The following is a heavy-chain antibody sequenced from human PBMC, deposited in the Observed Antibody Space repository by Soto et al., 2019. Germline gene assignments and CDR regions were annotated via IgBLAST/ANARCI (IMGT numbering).Heavy chain of an antibody. D-gene: IGHD1-7*01. J-gene: IGHJ3*02. V-gene: IGHV4-34*01. CDR3: ASITGTTLTVDI. Sequence: PSETLSLTCAVYGGSFSGYYWSWIRQPPGKGLEWIGEINHSGSTNYNPSLKSRVTISVDTSKNQFSLKLSSVTAADTAVYYCASITGTTLTVDIWGQGTMVTVSS. CDR2: INHSGST. CDR1: GGSFSGYY.